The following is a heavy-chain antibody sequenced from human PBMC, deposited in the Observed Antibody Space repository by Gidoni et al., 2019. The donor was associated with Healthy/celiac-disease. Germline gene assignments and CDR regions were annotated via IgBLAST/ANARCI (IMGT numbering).Heavy chain of an antibody. Sequence: EVQLLESGGGLVQPGGSLRLSCTASGFTFSSYAMRWVRQAPGKGLEWVSSMSGSGGSTYHADSVKGRFTISRDNSKNTVYLQMNSLRADDTAVYYCAKAGGYSSSWAIDYWGQGTLVTVSS. CDR2: MSGSGGST. CDR1: GFTFSSYA. D-gene: IGHD6-13*01. J-gene: IGHJ4*02. V-gene: IGHV3-23*01. CDR3: AKAGGYSSSWAIDY.